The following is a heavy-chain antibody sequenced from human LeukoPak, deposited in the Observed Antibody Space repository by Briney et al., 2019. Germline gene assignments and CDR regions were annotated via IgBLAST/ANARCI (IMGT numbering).Heavy chain of an antibody. CDR2: INPNSGGT. D-gene: IGHD2-15*01. J-gene: IGHJ2*01. Sequence: ASVKVSCKASGYTFTGYYTHWVRQAPGQGLEWMGWINPNSGGTNYAQKFQGRVTMTRDTSISTAYMELSRLRSDDTAVYYCARVLGYCSGGSCYSSWYFDLWGRGTLVTVSS. V-gene: IGHV1-2*02. CDR1: GYTFTGYY. CDR3: ARVLGYCSGGSCYSSWYFDL.